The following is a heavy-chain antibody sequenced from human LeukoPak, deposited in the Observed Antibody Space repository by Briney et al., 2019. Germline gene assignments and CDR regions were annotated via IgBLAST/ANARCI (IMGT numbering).Heavy chain of an antibody. Sequence: ASVKVSCHASGYSFTSYDINWVRQATGQGLEWMGWMKPNSGNTGYEQKFQGRVTITRNTSISTAYMELSSLRSEDTAVYYCAREGKGIVVVAATEPAFDIWGQGTMVTVSS. V-gene: IGHV1-8*03. CDR3: AREGKGIVVVAATEPAFDI. CDR1: GYSFTSYD. CDR2: MKPNSGNT. D-gene: IGHD2-15*01. J-gene: IGHJ3*02.